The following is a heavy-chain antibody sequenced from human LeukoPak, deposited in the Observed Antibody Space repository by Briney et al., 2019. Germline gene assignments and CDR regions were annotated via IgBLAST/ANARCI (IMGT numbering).Heavy chain of an antibody. CDR1: GYTFTSYY. V-gene: IGHV1-46*01. CDR2: INPSGGST. D-gene: IGHD5-24*01. Sequence: ASVKVSCKASGYTFTSYYIHWVRQAPGQGLEWMGIINPSGGSTRYAQKFQGRVTMTRDMSTSTVYMELSSLRSADTAVYYCATASRDGYNRPARHWGQGTLVTVSS. CDR3: ATASRDGYNRPARH. J-gene: IGHJ1*01.